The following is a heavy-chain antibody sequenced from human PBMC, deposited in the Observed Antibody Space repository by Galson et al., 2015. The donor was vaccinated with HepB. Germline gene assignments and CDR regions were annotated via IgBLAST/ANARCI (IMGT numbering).Heavy chain of an antibody. CDR2: IIPILGIA. Sequence: SVKVSCKASGGTFSSYAISWVRQAPGQGLEWMGRIIPILGIANYAQKFQGRVTITADKSTSTAYMELSSLRSEDTAVYYCAREGYSYGYLGYWGQGTLVTVSS. V-gene: IGHV1-69*04. J-gene: IGHJ4*02. D-gene: IGHD5-18*01. CDR1: GGTFSSYA. CDR3: AREGYSYGYLGY.